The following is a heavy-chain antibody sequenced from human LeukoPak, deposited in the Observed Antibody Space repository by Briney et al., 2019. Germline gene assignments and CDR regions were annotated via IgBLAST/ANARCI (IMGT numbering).Heavy chain of an antibody. CDR3: ARDPLGYCSSTSCYGESYYYYGMDV. J-gene: IGHJ6*02. Sequence: ASVKVSCKASGYTFTGYYMHWVRQAPGQGLEWMGWINPNSGGTNYAQKFQGRVTMTRDTSISTAYMELSRLRSDDTAVYYCARDPLGYCSSTSCYGESYYYYGMDVWGQGTTVTVSS. CDR1: GYTFTGYY. V-gene: IGHV1-2*02. CDR2: INPNSGGT. D-gene: IGHD2-2*01.